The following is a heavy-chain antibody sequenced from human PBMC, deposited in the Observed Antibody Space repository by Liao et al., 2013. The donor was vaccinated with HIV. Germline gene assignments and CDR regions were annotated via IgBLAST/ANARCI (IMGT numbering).Heavy chain of an antibody. CDR1: GASINSKNYY. CDR2: FYYGGNT. Sequence: QLQLQESGPGLVKPSETLSLTCTVSGASINSKNYYWTWIRQSPGKGLQWVGSFYYGGNTFHNPSLTSRVSMSISTSKSQFSLKLRSVTAADTAVYFCARTRYEVWGGHWSFTDFWGQGFLAIVSS. J-gene: IGHJ4*02. D-gene: IGHD3-3*01. CDR3: ARTRYEVWGGHWSFTDF. V-gene: IGHV4-39*07.